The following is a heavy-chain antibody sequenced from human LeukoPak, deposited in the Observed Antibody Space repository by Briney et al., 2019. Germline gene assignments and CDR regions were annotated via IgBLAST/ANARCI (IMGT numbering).Heavy chain of an antibody. CDR3: AELRPRNIVVVPAARGYFDY. CDR2: ISGSGGST. J-gene: IGHJ4*02. Sequence: GGSLRLSCAASGFTFSSYAMSWVRQAPGKGLEWVSAISGSGGSTYYADSVKGRFTISRDNSKNTLYLQMNSLRAEDTAVYYCAELRPRNIVVVPAARGYFDYWDQGTLVTVSS. V-gene: IGHV3-23*01. D-gene: IGHD2-2*01. CDR1: GFTFSSYA.